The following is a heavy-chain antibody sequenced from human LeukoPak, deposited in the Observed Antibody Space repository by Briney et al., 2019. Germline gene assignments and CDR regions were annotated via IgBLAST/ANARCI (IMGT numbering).Heavy chain of an antibody. CDR1: GYPFNSYD. CDR3: ARLVGCGSTNCCSPDNWFDP. V-gene: IGHV1-8*01. CDR2: INPNSGST. J-gene: IGHJ5*02. D-gene: IGHD2-2*01. Sequence: ASVKVSCKASGYPFNSYDINWVRQATGHGLEWMGWINPNSGSTDSAQKFQGRVTMTANTSISTAYMELNNLRSEDTAVYYCARLVGCGSTNCCSPDNWFDPWGQGTLVTVSS.